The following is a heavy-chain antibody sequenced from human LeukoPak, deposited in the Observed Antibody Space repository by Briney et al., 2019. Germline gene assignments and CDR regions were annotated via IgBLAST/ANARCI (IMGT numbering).Heavy chain of an antibody. CDR1: GYTFTSYG. CDR3: ARDKYSSSWYPVDY. V-gene: IGHV1-18*01. D-gene: IGHD6-13*01. CDR2: ISAYNGNT. Sequence: ASVKVSCKASGYTFTSYGISWVRQAPGQGLEWMGWISAYNGNTNYAQKLQGRVTMTTDTSTSTAYMELRSLRSDDTAVYYCARDKYSSSWYPVDYWGQGTLVTVCS. J-gene: IGHJ4*02.